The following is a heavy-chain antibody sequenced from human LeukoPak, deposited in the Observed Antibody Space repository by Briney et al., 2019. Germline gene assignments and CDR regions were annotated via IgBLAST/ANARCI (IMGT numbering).Heavy chain of an antibody. CDR3: ARVGIVVVPAAMTSGHHLTTVRYNWFDP. J-gene: IGHJ5*02. CDR2: INHSGGT. CDR1: GGSFSGYY. Sequence: PSETLSLTCAVYGGSFSGYYWSWIRQPPGKGLEWIGEINHSGGTDYSPSLKSRATISVDTFKNQLSLKLSSVTAADTAVYYCARVGIVVVPAAMTSGHHLTTVRYNWFDPWGQGTLVTVSS. V-gene: IGHV4-34*01. D-gene: IGHD2-2*03.